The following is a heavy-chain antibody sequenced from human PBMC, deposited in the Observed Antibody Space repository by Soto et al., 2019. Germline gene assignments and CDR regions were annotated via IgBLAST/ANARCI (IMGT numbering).Heavy chain of an antibody. V-gene: IGHV4-59*01. D-gene: IGHD2-15*01. CDR2: IYYSGST. CDR3: AREGCSGGSCYQPDYYYYGMDV. Sequence: PSETLSLTCTVSGGSISSYYWSWIRQPPGKGLEWIGYIYYSGSTNYNPSLKSRVTISVDTSKNQFSLKLSSVTAADTAVYYCAREGCSGGSCYQPDYYYYGMDVWGQGTTVTVSS. J-gene: IGHJ6*02. CDR1: GGSISSYY.